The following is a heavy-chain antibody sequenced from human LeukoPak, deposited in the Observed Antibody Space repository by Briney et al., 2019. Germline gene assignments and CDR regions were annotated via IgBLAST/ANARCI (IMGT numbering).Heavy chain of an antibody. Sequence: PSETLSLTCTVSGGSISSGGYYWSWIRQHPGKGLEWIGYIYYSGSTYYNPSLKSRVTISVDTSKNQFSLKLSSVTAADTAVYYCARGLADLWFGELLYPQNWFDPWGQGTLVTVSS. D-gene: IGHD3-10*01. CDR3: ARGLADLWFGELLYPQNWFDP. CDR2: IYYSGST. V-gene: IGHV4-31*03. J-gene: IGHJ5*02. CDR1: GGSISSGGYY.